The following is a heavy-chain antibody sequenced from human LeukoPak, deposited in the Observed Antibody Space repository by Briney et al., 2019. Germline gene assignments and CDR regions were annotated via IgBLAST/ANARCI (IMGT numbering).Heavy chain of an antibody. CDR3: ARGGIVVVPAAMILNWFDP. CDR2: ISDYNGNT. D-gene: IGHD2-2*01. J-gene: IGHJ5*02. CDR1: GYTFTSYG. Sequence: GASVKVSCKASGYTFTSYGISWVRQAPGQGLEWMGWISDYNGNTNYAQKLQGRVTMTTDTSTSTAYMELRSLRSDDTAVYYCARGGIVVVPAAMILNWFDPWGQGTLVTVSS. V-gene: IGHV1-18*01.